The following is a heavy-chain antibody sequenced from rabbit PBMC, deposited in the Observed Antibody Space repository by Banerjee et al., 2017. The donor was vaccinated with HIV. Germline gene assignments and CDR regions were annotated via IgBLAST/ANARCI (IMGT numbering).Heavy chain of an antibody. CDR2: IYTGDGDT. V-gene: IGHV1S40*01. Sequence: QSLEESGGDLVKPEGSLTLTCTASGFSFSSSYYMCWVRQAPGKGLEWIACIYTGDGDTHYASWAKGRFTVSSTSSTTVTLQMTSLTAADTATYFCATWGYTGSSGAIDLWGPGTLVTVS. D-gene: IGHD1-1*01. CDR1: GFSFSSSYY. J-gene: IGHJ4*01. CDR3: ATWGYTGSSGAIDL.